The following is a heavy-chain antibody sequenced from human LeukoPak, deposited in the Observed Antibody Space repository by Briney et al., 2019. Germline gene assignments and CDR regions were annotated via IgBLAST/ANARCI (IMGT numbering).Heavy chain of an antibody. CDR1: GFTFSSYW. J-gene: IGHJ5*02. D-gene: IGHD3-3*01. Sequence: PGGSLGLSCAASGFTFSSYWMSWVRQAPGKGLEWVANIKQDGSEKYYVDSVKGRFTISRDNAKNSLYLQMNSLRAEDTAVYYCARGGLYDFWSGSTNNWFDPWGQGTLVTVSS. V-gene: IGHV3-7*01. CDR2: IKQDGSEK. CDR3: ARGGLYDFWSGSTNNWFDP.